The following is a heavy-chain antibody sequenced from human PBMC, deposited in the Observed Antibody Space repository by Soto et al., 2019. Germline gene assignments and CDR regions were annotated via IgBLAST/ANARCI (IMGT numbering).Heavy chain of an antibody. J-gene: IGHJ3*02. V-gene: IGHV3-23*01. CDR1: GFILRRYE. CDR2: ILVGGST. D-gene: IGHD1-1*01. Sequence: GSLRLSCGGSGFILRRYEMRWVRQAPGKGLEWVSTILVGGSTHYEDSVKGRFTISRDTSKNTVYLQMNSLTAGDTAFYYCAKATATSGGAFEIYGQGTMVTVSS. CDR3: AKATATSGGAFEI.